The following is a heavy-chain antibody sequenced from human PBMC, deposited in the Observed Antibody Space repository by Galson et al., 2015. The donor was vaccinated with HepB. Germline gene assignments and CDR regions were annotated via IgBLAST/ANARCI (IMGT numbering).Heavy chain of an antibody. V-gene: IGHV5-10-1*01. CDR2: IDPSDSYT. D-gene: IGHD3-9*01. CDR1: GYSFTSYW. J-gene: IGHJ5*02. Sequence: QSGAEVKKPGESLRISCKGSGYSFTSYWISWVRQMPGKGLEWMGRIDPSDSYTNYSPSFQGHVTISADKSISTAYLQWSSLKASDTAMYYCASGVHNYDILTGYYDNWFDPWGQGTLVTVSS. CDR3: ASGVHNYDILTGYYDNWFDP.